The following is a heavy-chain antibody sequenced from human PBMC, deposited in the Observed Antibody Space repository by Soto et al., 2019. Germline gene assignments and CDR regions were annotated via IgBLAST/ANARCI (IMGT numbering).Heavy chain of an antibody. CDR1: GFPFTSYG. CDR2: ISYDGRDK. CDR3: VGGQYYFDY. Sequence: QVQLVESGGGVVQPGRSLRLSCAASGFPFTSYGMHWVREGPDKGLEWVAIISYDGRDKYYADSVKGRFTISIDNSNNTLYLQMISLRPEDTALYYCVGGQYYFDYRGQGTLVTVSS. D-gene: IGHD3-10*01. J-gene: IGHJ4*02. V-gene: IGHV3-30*03.